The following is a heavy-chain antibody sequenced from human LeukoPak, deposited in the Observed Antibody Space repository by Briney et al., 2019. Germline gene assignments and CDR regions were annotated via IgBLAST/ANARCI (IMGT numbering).Heavy chain of an antibody. CDR1: GFTFDDYA. CDR2: ISWDGGST. J-gene: IGHJ4*02. Sequence: PGGSLRLSCAASGFTFDDYAMHWVRQAPGKCLEWVSLISWDGGSTYYADSVKGRFTISRDNSKNSLYLQMNSLRAEDTALYYCAKDSSGYYWDYWGQGTLVTVSS. CDR3: AKDSSGYYWDY. D-gene: IGHD3-22*01. V-gene: IGHV3-43D*03.